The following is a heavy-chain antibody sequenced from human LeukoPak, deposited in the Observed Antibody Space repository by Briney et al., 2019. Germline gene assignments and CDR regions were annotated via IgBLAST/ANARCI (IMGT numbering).Heavy chain of an antibody. CDR2: IYGSGST. D-gene: IGHD4-11*01. CDR3: ARETSNYAGY. CDR1: GFTVSSNY. Sequence: GGSLRLSCAASGFTVSSNYMSWARQAPGKGLEWVSVIYGSGSTYYTDSVKGRFTISRDNSKNTLYLQMNSLRAGDTAVYYCARETSNYAGYWGQGTLVTVSS. V-gene: IGHV3-53*01. J-gene: IGHJ4*02.